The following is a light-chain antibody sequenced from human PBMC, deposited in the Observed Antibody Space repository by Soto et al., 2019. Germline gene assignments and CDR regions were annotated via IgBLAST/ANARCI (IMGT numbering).Light chain of an antibody. J-gene: IGKJ1*01. CDR2: GAS. CDR3: QQYGSSGT. Sequence: VFTQAPSTRSFYPGERATLPCWASQSVNRYLVWYQQKPGQAPRLLIYGASNRATGIPDRFSGSGSGTDFTLTISRLEPEDFAVYYCQQYGSSGTFGQGTKVDIK. V-gene: IGKV3-20*01. CDR1: QSVNRY.